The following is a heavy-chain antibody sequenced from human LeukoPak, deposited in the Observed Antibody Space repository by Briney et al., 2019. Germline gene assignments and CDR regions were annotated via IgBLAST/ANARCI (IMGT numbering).Heavy chain of an antibody. CDR2: IYHSGST. V-gene: IGHV4-38-2*02. Sequence: PSETLSLTCTVSGGSISSYYWGWIRQPPGKGLEWIGSIYHSGSTYYNPSLKSRVTISVDTSKNQFSLKLSSVTAADTAVYYCARLIEWELLWNFDYWGQGTLVTVSS. CDR3: ARLIEWELLWNFDY. CDR1: GGSISSYY. J-gene: IGHJ4*02. D-gene: IGHD1-26*01.